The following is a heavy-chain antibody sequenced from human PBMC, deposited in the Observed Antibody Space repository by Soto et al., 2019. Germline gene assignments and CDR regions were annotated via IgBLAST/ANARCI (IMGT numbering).Heavy chain of an antibody. V-gene: IGHV5-51*01. D-gene: IGHD6-19*01. CDR1: GYSFTSYW. CDR2: IYPGDSDT. CDR3: ARRVRIAVAGTYYYGMDV. Sequence: GESLKISCKGSGYSFTSYWIGWVRQMPGKGLEWKGIIYPGDSDTRYSPSFQGQVTISADKSISAAYLQWNSLKASDTAMYYCARRVRIAVAGTYYYGMDVWGQGTTVTVSS. J-gene: IGHJ6*02.